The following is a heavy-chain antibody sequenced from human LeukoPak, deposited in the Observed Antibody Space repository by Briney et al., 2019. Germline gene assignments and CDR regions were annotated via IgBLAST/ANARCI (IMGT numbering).Heavy chain of an antibody. J-gene: IGHJ3*01. Sequence: SETLSLTCTVSGGSISRGSYYWSWFRHPAGKGLEWIGRIYTSGSTNYNPSLKSRVTMSVDTSKNQFSLKLSSVTAADTAVYYCAAWAERRLRAFDFWGQGTMVTVSS. CDR3: AAWAERRLRAFDF. V-gene: IGHV4-61*02. CDR2: IYTSGST. CDR1: GGSISRGSYY. D-gene: IGHD1-1*01.